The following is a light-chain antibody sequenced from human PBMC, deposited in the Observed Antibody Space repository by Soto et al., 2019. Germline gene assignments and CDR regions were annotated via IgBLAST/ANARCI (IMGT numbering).Light chain of an antibody. Sequence: EIVLTQSPGTLSLSPGERATLSCRASPSVSSSYLAWYQQKPGQAPRLLIYVASSRATGIADRFSGSGSGTDFTLTISKLEPEDFAVYYCQQYGSSPPGITFGQGTRLEIK. CDR1: PSVSSSY. J-gene: IGKJ5*01. CDR3: QQYGSSPPGIT. V-gene: IGKV3-20*01. CDR2: VAS.